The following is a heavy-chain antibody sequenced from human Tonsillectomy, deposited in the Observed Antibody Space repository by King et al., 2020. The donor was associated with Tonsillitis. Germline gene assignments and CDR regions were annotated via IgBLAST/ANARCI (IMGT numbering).Heavy chain of an antibody. Sequence: VQLVESGGGLVQPGGSLRLSCAASGFTFSSYSMNWVRQAPGKGLEWVSYISSSSSTIYYADSVKGRFTISRDNAKNSLYLQMNSLRDEDTAVYYCARAILSSGWYSARYYYYYCMDVWGQGTTVTVSS. CDR3: ARAILSSGWYSARYYYYYCMDV. V-gene: IGHV3-48*02. CDR2: ISSSSSTI. CDR1: GFTFSSYS. D-gene: IGHD6-19*01. J-gene: IGHJ6*02.